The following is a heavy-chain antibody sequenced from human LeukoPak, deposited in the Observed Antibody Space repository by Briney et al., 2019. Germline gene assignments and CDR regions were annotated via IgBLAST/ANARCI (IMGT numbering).Heavy chain of an antibody. J-gene: IGHJ4*02. CDR2: IWYDGSNK. V-gene: IGHV3-33*08. Sequence: GGSLSLSCAASGFTFSGYAMSWVRQAPGKGLEWVAVIWYDGSNKYYADSVKGRFTISRDNSKNTLYLQLNSLRAEDTAVYFCARGWQQLIPDYWGQGTLVTVSS. D-gene: IGHD3-16*01. CDR1: GFTFSGYA. CDR3: ARGWQQLIPDY.